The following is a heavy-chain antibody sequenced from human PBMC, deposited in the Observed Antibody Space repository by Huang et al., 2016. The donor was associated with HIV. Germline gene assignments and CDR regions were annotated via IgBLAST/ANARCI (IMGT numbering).Heavy chain of an antibody. Sequence: EVQLVESGGGSVQPGGSLKLSCAASGFIFSGSALHWVRQASGKGREWVGRIGRKAHNDAKSYAGSVKGRVTISRDDSKNTAYLQMNGRKIEDMAVYYCIREERYGSGGNTAFDIWGQGTMVTVSS. V-gene: IGHV3-73*01. D-gene: IGHD6-19*01. CDR2: IGRKAHNDAK. CDR3: IREERYGSGGNTAFDI. J-gene: IGHJ3*02. CDR1: GFIFSGSA.